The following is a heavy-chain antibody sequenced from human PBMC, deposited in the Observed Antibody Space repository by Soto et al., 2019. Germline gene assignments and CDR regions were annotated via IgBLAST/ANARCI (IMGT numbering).Heavy chain of an antibody. CDR1: GYSFTSYG. Sequence: QDQLVQSGGEVKKPGASVKVSCKASGYSFTSYGITWVRQAPGQGFEWMGWISAYNGDTNYAQKLQGRVTMTTDASTSTAYLELRSLRSDDTAVYYCARDRGVAPPVAGNTHYYYYMDVWGKGTTVTVSS. J-gene: IGHJ6*03. D-gene: IGHD6-19*01. CDR3: ARDRGVAPPVAGNTHYYYYMDV. V-gene: IGHV1-18*01. CDR2: ISAYNGDT.